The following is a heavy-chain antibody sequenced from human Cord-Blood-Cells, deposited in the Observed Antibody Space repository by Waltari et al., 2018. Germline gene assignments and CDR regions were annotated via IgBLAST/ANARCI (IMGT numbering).Heavy chain of an antibody. V-gene: IGHV3-30*02. J-gene: IGHJ3*02. Sequence: QVQLVESGVGVVQPGGSLSLSGAASGSPFSDHGLHWVRQAPGKGLEWVAFIRYDGSNKYYADSVKGRFTISRDNSKNTLYLQMNSLRAEDTAVYYCAKENQAFDIWGQGTMVTVSS. D-gene: IGHD2-2*01. CDR2: IRYDGSNK. CDR3: AKENQAFDI. CDR1: GSPFSDHG.